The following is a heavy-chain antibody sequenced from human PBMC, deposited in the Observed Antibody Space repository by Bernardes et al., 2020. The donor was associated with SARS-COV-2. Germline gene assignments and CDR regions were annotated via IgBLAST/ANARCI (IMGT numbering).Heavy chain of an antibody. CDR3: ITASRSPF. V-gene: IGHV3-15*01. CDR1: GFTFRNAW. J-gene: IGHJ4*02. Sequence: SCAASGFTFRNAWMSWVRQAPGKGLEWVGRIKSKTDGGTTDYAAPVKGRFTISRDDSKDTLFLQMSSLKTEDTAVYYCITASRSPFWGQGTLVTVSS. CDR2: IKSKTDGGTT.